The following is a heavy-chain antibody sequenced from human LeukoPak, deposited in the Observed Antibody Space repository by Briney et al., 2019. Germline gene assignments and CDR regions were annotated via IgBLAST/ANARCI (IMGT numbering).Heavy chain of an antibody. D-gene: IGHD2-15*01. V-gene: IGHV4-34*01. Sequence: SETLSLTCTVSGGSISNYYWSWIRQPPGKGLEWIGEINHSGSTNYNPSLKSRVTISVDTSKNQFSLKLSSVTAADTAVYYCARGNPTLGYCSGGSCYSARVRYYYYMDVWGKGTTVTVSS. CDR3: ARGNPTLGYCSGGSCYSARVRYYYYMDV. CDR2: INHSGST. CDR1: GGSISNYY. J-gene: IGHJ6*03.